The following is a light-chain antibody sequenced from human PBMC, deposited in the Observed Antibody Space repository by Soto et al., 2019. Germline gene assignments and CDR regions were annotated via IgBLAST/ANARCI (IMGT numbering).Light chain of an antibody. Sequence: DIQLTQSPSFLSASLGDRVTITCRASQGISSYLAWYQQRPGKAPKLLIYAASTLQSGVPSRFSGSGSGTEFTLTISSLQPEDFETYYCLQHNSYPITFGQGTRLEIK. CDR3: LQHNSYPIT. CDR2: AAS. CDR1: QGISSY. V-gene: IGKV1-9*01. J-gene: IGKJ5*01.